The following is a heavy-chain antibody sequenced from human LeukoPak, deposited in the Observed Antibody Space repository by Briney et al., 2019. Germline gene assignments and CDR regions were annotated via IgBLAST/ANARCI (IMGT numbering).Heavy chain of an antibody. CDR2: IYPGDSDT. D-gene: IGHD3-3*01. J-gene: IGHJ6*02. CDR3: ARLTYYDFWSGYKYYYGMDV. V-gene: IGHV5-51*01. CDR1: GYSFTSYW. Sequence: GESLKISCKGSGYSFTSYWIGWVRQMPGKGLEWMGIIYPGDSDTRYSPSFQGQVTISADKSISTAYLQWSSLKASDTAMYYCARLTYYDFWSGYKYYYGMDVWGQGTTVTVSS.